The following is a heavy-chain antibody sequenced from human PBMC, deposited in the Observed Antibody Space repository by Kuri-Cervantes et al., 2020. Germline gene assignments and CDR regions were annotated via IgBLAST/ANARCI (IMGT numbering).Heavy chain of an antibody. V-gene: IGHV1-3*01. CDR1: GYTFTSYA. CDR2: INAGNGNT. CDR3: ARGDYYGSGSYTVGY. J-gene: IGHJ4*02. Sequence: ASVKVSCKASGYTFTSYAMHWVRQAPGQRLEWMGWINAGNGNTKYSQKFQGRVTITADESTSTAYMELSSLRSEDTAVYYCARGDYYGSGSYTVGYWGQGTLVTVSS. D-gene: IGHD3-10*01.